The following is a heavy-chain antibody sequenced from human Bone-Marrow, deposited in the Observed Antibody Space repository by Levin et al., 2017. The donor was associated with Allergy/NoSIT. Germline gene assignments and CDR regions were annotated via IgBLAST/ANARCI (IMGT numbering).Heavy chain of an antibody. CDR2: INSASSAI. D-gene: IGHD6-25*01. CDR3: ARVAAGVSGFDY. J-gene: IGHJ4*02. V-gene: IGHV3-48*01. Sequence: GSLRLSCAASGFTLSTYNMIWVRQAPGKGLESVSYINSASSAIHYADSVQGRFTVSRDNAKNSLYLQMNSLRADDTAVYYCARVAAGVSGFDYCGQGTLVTVSS. CDR1: GFTLSTYN.